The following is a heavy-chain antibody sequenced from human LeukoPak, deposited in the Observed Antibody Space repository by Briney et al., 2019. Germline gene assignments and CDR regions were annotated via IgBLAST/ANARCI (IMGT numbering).Heavy chain of an antibody. CDR1: GYVFPAYY. Sequence: ASVKVSCKTSGYVFPAYYIHWVRQAPGQGLEWLGFVKPDSGATNSAQQLQGRVSMTSDASVTTAYMELSGLTSDDTALYFCARERPTLLTRIRGIATAPDHWGQGTLVTVSS. J-gene: IGHJ5*02. CDR2: VKPDSGAT. D-gene: IGHD3-10*01. V-gene: IGHV1-2*02. CDR3: ARERPTLLTRIRGIATAPDH.